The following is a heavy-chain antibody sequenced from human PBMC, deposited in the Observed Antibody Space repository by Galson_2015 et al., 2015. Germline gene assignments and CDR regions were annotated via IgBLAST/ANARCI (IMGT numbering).Heavy chain of an antibody. Sequence: CAISGDSVSSNSAAWNWIRQSPSRGLEWLGRTYYRSKWYNDYAVSVKSRITINPDTSKNLFSLQLNSVTPEDTAVYYCAKEGASGWAHYYYYGMDVWGQGTTVTVSS. CDR3: AKEGASGWAHYYYYGMDV. CDR2: TYYRSKWYN. V-gene: IGHV6-1*01. D-gene: IGHD6-19*01. CDR1: GDSVSSNSAA. J-gene: IGHJ6*02.